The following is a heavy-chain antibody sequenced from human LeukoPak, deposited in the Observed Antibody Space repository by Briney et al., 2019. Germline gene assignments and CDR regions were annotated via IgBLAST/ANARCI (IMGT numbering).Heavy chain of an antibody. CDR2: IWYDGSNK. Sequence: GGSLRLSCAASGFTFSSFGMHWVRQAPGKGLEWVAVIWYDGSNKYHADSVKGRFTISRDNSKNTLYLQMNSLRAEDTAVYYCAKDESIAVAGTPVYWGQGTLVTVSS. V-gene: IGHV3-33*06. D-gene: IGHD6-19*01. CDR3: AKDESIAVAGTPVY. CDR1: GFTFSSFG. J-gene: IGHJ4*02.